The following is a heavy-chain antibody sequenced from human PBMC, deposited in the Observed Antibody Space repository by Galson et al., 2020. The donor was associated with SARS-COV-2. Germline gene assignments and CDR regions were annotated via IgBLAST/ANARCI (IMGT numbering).Heavy chain of an antibody. J-gene: IGHJ6*02. D-gene: IGHD3-22*01. CDR2: INASGGST. V-gene: IGHV1-46*01. Sequence: ASVKVSCKASGYTFTSYYMHWVRQAPGQGLEWMGIINASGGSTSYAQKFQGRVTMTRDTSTSTVYMELSSLRSEDTAVYYCARAQITMRVVANVTPYGMDVWGQGTTVTVSS. CDR3: ARAQITMRVVANVTPYGMDV. CDR1: GYTFTSYY.